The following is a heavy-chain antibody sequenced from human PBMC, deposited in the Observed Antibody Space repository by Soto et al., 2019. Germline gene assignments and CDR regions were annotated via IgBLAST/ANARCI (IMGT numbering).Heavy chain of an antibody. Sequence: PGESLKISCKGSGYSFIDYWIGWVRQVPGKGLEWMGVIYPGDSDTRYSPSFQGQVTISADKSISTAYLQWSSLKASDTAMYYCARPLLRYFDWPHAFDIWGQGTMVTVSS. D-gene: IGHD3-9*01. CDR3: ARPLLRYFDWPHAFDI. V-gene: IGHV5-51*01. J-gene: IGHJ3*02. CDR2: IYPGDSDT. CDR1: GYSFIDYW.